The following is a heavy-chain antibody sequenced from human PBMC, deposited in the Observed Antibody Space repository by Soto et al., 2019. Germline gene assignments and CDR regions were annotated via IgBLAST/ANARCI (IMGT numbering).Heavy chain of an antibody. J-gene: IGHJ3*02. Sequence: SETLSLTSAVYGGSFSGYYWSWIRQPPGKGLEWIGEINHSGSTNYNPSLKSRVTISVDTSKNQFSLKLSSVTAADTAVYYCARTYYDSSGYVSAFDIWGQGTMVTVSS. CDR1: GGSFSGYY. D-gene: IGHD3-22*01. CDR3: ARTYYDSSGYVSAFDI. CDR2: INHSGST. V-gene: IGHV4-34*01.